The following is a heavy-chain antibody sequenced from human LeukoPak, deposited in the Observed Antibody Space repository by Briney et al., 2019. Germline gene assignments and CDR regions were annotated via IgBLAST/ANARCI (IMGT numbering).Heavy chain of an antibody. CDR3: ARWTPSLGDSSGYYYVGYFQH. V-gene: IGHV1-69*04. CDR2: IIPIFGIA. D-gene: IGHD3-22*01. Sequence: ASVKVSCKASGGTVSRYAISWVRQAPGQGLEWMGRIIPIFGIANYAQKFQGRVTITADKSTSTAYMELSSLRSEDTAVYYCARWTPSLGDSSGYYYVGYFQHWGQGTLVTVSS. CDR1: GGTVSRYA. J-gene: IGHJ1*01.